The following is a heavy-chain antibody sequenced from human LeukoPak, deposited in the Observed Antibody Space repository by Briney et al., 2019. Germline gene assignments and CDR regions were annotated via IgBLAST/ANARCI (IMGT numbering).Heavy chain of an antibody. CDR2: IKQDGSEK. CDR1: RFTFSSHW. D-gene: IGHD3-22*01. CDR3: AGANYYDSSSYSQFDY. Sequence: GGSLRLSCAASRFTFSSHWMSWVRQAPGKGLEWVANIKQDGSEKYYVDSVKGRFTISRDNAKNLLHLQMNSLRAEDTAVYYCAGANYYDSSSYSQFDYWGQGTQVTVSS. V-gene: IGHV3-7*03. J-gene: IGHJ4*02.